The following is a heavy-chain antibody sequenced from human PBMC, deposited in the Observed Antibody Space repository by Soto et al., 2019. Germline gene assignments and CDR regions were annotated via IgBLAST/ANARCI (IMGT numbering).Heavy chain of an antibody. Sequence: EVQLLESGGGLVQPGGSLRLSCAASGFTFSSYAMSWVRQAPGKGLEWVSAISGSGGSTYYADSVKGRFTISRDNPKNTLYLQMNSLRAEDTAVYYCAKYGAIRFLEWLPGVSEDYYYMDVWGKGTTVTVSS. CDR3: AKYGAIRFLEWLPGVSEDYYYMDV. CDR2: ISGSGGST. CDR1: GFTFSSYA. D-gene: IGHD3-3*01. V-gene: IGHV3-23*01. J-gene: IGHJ6*03.